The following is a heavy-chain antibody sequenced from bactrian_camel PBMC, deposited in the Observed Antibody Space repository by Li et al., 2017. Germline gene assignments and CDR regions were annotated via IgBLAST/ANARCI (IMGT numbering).Heavy chain of an antibody. V-gene: IGHV3S53*01. CDR1: EHPYY. D-gene: IGHD2*01. J-gene: IGHJ4*01. CDR3: ATGYSGGWYSNPEYNY. CDR2: IRLEDGST. Sequence: HVQLVESGGGPVQAGGSLLLSCTASEHPYYMGWFRQAPGKKREAVAGIRLEDGSTIYADSVKGRFTISRDNAKNTLYLQLNSLKPEDTALYYCATGYSGGWYSNPEYNYWGQGTQVTVS.